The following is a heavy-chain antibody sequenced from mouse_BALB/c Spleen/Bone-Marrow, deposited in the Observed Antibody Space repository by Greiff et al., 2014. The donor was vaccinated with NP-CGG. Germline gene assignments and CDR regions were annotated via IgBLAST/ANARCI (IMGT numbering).Heavy chain of an antibody. V-gene: IGHV1S29*02. CDR3: ARGDTTVALDY. Sequence: EVMLVESGPELVKPGASVKISCKASGYTFTDYNMHWVKQSHEKSLEWIGYIYPYNGGTGYNQKFKSKATLTVDNSSSTAYMELRSLTSEDSAVYYCARGDTTVALDYWGQGTTLTVSS. D-gene: IGHD1-1*01. CDR2: IYPYNGGT. CDR1: GYTFTDYN. J-gene: IGHJ2*01.